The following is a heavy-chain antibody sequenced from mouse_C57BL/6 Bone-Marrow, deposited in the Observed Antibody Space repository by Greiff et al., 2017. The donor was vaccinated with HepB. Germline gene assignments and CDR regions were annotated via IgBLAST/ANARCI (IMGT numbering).Heavy chain of an antibody. CDR1: GFNIKDDY. CDR3: TPLSVSYFDY. Sequence: VQLQQSGAELVRPGASVKLSCTASGFNIKDDYMHWVKQRPEQGLEWIGWIDPENGDTEYASKFQGKATITADTSSNTAYLQLSSLTSEDTAVYYCTPLSVSYFDYWGQGTTLTVSS. V-gene: IGHV14-4*01. J-gene: IGHJ2*01. CDR2: IDPENGDT.